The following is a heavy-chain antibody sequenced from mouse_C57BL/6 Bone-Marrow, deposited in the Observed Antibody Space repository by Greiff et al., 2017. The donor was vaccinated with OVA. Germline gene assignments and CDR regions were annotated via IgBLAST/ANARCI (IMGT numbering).Heavy chain of an antibody. Sequence: EVKVVESGGGLVQSGRSLRLSCATSGFTFSDFYMEWVRQAPGKGLEWIAASRNKANDYTTEYSASVKGRFIVSRDTSQSILYLQMNALRAEDTAIYYCARGSYGYDPYAMDYWGQGTSVTVSS. J-gene: IGHJ4*01. CDR1: GFTFSDFY. CDR3: ARGSYGYDPYAMDY. D-gene: IGHD2-2*01. V-gene: IGHV7-1*01. CDR2: SRNKANDYTT.